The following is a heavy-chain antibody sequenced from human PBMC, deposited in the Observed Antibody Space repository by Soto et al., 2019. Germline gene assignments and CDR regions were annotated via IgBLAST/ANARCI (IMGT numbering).Heavy chain of an antibody. J-gene: IGHJ6*03. CDR2: ISNNGAHT. CDR3: ARDGVTMVRGAHYYYMDV. D-gene: IGHD3-10*01. CDR1: GFTFSNYE. V-gene: IGHV3-64*01. Sequence: GGSLRLSCAASGFTFSNYEMHWVRQAPGKGLEYVSGISNNGAHTDYAKSVKGRFTISRDNSENTLYLQMGSLRAEDTAVYYCARDGVTMVRGAHYYYMDVWGKGTTVTVSS.